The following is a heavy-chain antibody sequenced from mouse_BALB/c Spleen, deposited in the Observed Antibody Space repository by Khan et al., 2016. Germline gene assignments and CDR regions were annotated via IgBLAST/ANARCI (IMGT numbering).Heavy chain of an antibody. Sequence: EVELVESGGDLVKPGGSLKLSCAASGFTFSSYGMSWVRQTPDKRLEWVATISSGGSYTYYPASVKGRFTISRDNAKNTLYLQMSSLKSEDTAMDYCARHPGTAYWGQGTLVTVSA. CDR3: ARHPGTAY. J-gene: IGHJ3*01. V-gene: IGHV5-6*01. CDR1: GFTFSSYG. D-gene: IGHD4-1*01. CDR2: ISSGGSYT.